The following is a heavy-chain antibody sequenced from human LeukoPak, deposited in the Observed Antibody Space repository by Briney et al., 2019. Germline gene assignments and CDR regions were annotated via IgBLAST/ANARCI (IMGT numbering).Heavy chain of an antibody. J-gene: IGHJ6*03. Sequence: ASVKVSCKASGGTFSSYAISWVRQAPGQGLEWMGRIIPILGIANYAQKFQGRVTITADESTSTAYMELSSLRSEDTAVYYCARGRLPDYYDSSGFYYYYYMDVWGKGTTVTVSS. V-gene: IGHV1-69*04. CDR3: ARGRLPDYYDSSGFYYYYYMDV. D-gene: IGHD3-22*01. CDR1: GGTFSSYA. CDR2: IIPILGIA.